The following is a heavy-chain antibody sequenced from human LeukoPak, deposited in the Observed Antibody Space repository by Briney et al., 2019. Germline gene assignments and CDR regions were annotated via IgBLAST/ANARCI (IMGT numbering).Heavy chain of an antibody. V-gene: IGHV4-38-2*02. J-gene: IGHJ5*02. Sequence: PSETLSLTCTVSGYSISSGYYWGWIRQPPGKGLEWIGSIYHSGSTYYNPSLKSRVTISGDTSKNQFSLNLSSVTATDTAVYYCARDCSSTTCYTRSFDPWGRGTLVTVSS. CDR1: GYSISSGYY. CDR2: IYHSGST. CDR3: ARDCSSTTCYTRSFDP. D-gene: IGHD2-2*02.